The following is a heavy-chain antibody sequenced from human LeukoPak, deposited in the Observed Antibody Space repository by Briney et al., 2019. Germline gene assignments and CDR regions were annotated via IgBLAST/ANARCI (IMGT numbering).Heavy chain of an antibody. CDR2: IYSSGST. CDR1: GGSISSYH. CDR3: ARDRVGAMDFDY. V-gene: IGHV4-4*07. J-gene: IGHJ4*02. D-gene: IGHD1-26*01. Sequence: PSETLSLTCSVSGGSISSYHWSWIRQPAGKGLEWIGRIYSSGSTNYNPSLKSRVTISGDKSKNQLSRKLSSVTAADTAVYYCARDRVGAMDFDYWGQGTLVTVSS.